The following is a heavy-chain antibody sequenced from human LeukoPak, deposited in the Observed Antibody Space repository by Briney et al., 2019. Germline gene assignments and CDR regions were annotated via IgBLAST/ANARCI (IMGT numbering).Heavy chain of an antibody. J-gene: IGHJ6*03. Sequence: PGGSLRLSCAASGFTFSSYSMNWVRQAPGKGLEGVSYISSSSSTIYYADSVKGRFTISRDNAKNSPYLQMNSLRAEDTAVYYCAREFLEWLGPYYYYYYMDVWGKGTTVTVSS. CDR1: GFTFSSYS. CDR2: ISSSSSTI. V-gene: IGHV3-48*01. CDR3: AREFLEWLGPYYYYYYMDV. D-gene: IGHD3-3*01.